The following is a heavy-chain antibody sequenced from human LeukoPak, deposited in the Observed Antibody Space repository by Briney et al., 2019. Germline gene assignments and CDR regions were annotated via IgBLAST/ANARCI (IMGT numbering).Heavy chain of an antibody. Sequence: SETPSLTCTVSGGSLRNYYWSWIRQPPGEGLEWIGHIYYSGGANYNVSLKSRVTISIDMSKKQFSLKLSSVTAADTAVYYCGRYQLPDFWGQGTLVTVSS. J-gene: IGHJ4*02. D-gene: IGHD1-7*01. V-gene: IGHV4-59*01. CDR1: GGSLRNYY. CDR3: GRYQLPDF. CDR2: IYYSGGA.